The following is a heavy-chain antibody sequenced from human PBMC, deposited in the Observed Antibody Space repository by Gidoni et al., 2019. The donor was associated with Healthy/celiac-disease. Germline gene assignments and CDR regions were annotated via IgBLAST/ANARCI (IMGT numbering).Heavy chain of an antibody. CDR2: INHSGST. Sequence: QVQPQQWGAGLLKPSETLSLTCAVSGGSFSGYYWSWSRQPPGKGLERIGEINHSGSTNYNPSLKSRVTISVDTSKNQFSLKLSSVTAADKAVYYCARGRGGSRWSGIGYWGQGTLVTVSS. V-gene: IGHV4-34*01. CDR3: ARGRGGSRWSGIGY. J-gene: IGHJ4*02. D-gene: IGHD6-13*01. CDR1: GGSFSGYY.